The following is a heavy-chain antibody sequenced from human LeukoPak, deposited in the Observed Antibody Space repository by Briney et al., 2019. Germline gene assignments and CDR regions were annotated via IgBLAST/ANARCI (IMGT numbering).Heavy chain of an antibody. Sequence: ASVKVSCKASGGTFSSYAISWVRQAPGQGLEWMGGIIPIFGTANYAQKFQGRVTITADESTSTAYMELSSLRSEDTTVYYCARTGIAVAGTFEHWFDPWGQGTLVTVSS. V-gene: IGHV1-69*13. J-gene: IGHJ5*02. D-gene: IGHD6-19*01. CDR3: ARTGIAVAGTFEHWFDP. CDR2: IIPIFGTA. CDR1: GGTFSSYA.